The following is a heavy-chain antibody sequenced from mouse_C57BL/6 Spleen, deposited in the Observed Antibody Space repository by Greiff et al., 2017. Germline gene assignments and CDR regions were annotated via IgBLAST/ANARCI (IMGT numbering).Heavy chain of an antibody. D-gene: IGHD2-3*01. Sequence: VQLQESGPGLVKPSQSLSLTCSVTGYSITSGYYWNWIRQFPGNKLEWMGYISYDGSNNYNPSLKNRISITRDTSKNQFFLKLNSVTTEDTATYYCARQDGYYLYYAMDYWGQGTSVTVSS. CDR2: ISYDGSN. CDR1: GYSITSGYY. CDR3: ARQDGYYLYYAMDY. J-gene: IGHJ4*01. V-gene: IGHV3-6*01.